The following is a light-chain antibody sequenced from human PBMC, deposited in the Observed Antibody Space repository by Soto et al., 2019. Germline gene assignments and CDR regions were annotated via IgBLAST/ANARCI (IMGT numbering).Light chain of an antibody. J-gene: IGKJ1*01. CDR1: QPIGNF. Sequence: DIQMTQSPSSLSASVGDRVTITCRASQPIGNFLNWYQQKPGKAPKLLISAASSLRSGVPSGFSGSGSGTDFPLTISSLQPEDFATDYCQLSDNTPWTFGQGTEVEI. CDR3: QLSDNTPWT. V-gene: IGKV1-39*01. CDR2: AAS.